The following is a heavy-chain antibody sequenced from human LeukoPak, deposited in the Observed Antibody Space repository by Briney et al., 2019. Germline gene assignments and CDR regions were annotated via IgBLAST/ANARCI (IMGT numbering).Heavy chain of an antibody. J-gene: IGHJ2*01. CDR2: IYSGGNT. CDR1: GLTVSSNC. D-gene: IGHD1-26*01. Sequence: GGSLRLSCTASGLTVSSNCMSWVRQAPGKGLEWVSFIYSGGNTYYADSVKGRFTISRDNSKNTLYLQMNSLRAEDTAVYYCARETWDNWYFDLWGRGTLVTVSS. CDR3: ARETWDNWYFDL. V-gene: IGHV3-53*01.